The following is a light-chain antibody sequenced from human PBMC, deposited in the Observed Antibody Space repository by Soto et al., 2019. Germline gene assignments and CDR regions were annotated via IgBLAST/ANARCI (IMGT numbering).Light chain of an antibody. V-gene: IGKV3D-15*01. CDR1: QSVRSN. Sequence: EIVLTQSPATLSLSPGERATLSCRASQSVRSNLAWYQQKPGQAPRLLIHGASTRATGIPARFSGSGSGTEFTLTISSLQSEDFAVYYCQQYNNWPAITFGQGTRLEIK. CDR2: GAS. CDR3: QQYNNWPAIT. J-gene: IGKJ5*01.